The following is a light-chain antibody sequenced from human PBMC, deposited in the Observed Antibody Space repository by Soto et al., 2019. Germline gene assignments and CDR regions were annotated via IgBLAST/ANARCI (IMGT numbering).Light chain of an antibody. CDR1: SSDIGGYNM. CDR3: SSYTRAKTYV. Sequence: QSVLTQPTSVSGSPGQSITISCTGTSSDIGGYNMVSWYQQHPRKAPKLMIYEVTNRPSGISDRFSASKSGNTASLIISGLQAEDEGDYYCSSYTRAKTYVFGTGTKVTVL. J-gene: IGLJ1*01. V-gene: IGLV2-14*01. CDR2: EVT.